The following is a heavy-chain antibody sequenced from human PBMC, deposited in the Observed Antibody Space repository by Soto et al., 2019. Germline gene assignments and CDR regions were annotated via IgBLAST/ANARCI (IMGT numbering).Heavy chain of an antibody. Sequence: QVQLVESGGGVVQPGRSLRLSCAASGFIFSGYAMHWVRQAPGKGLEWVAVISYDGSNKYYADSVKGRFTISRDNSKNTLYLQMNSLRDEDTAVYFCARDYLESGGYYRNDSWGQGTLVTVSS. CDR2: ISYDGSNK. CDR3: ARDYLESGGYYRNDS. CDR1: GFIFSGYA. V-gene: IGHV3-30-3*01. D-gene: IGHD3-22*01. J-gene: IGHJ4*02.